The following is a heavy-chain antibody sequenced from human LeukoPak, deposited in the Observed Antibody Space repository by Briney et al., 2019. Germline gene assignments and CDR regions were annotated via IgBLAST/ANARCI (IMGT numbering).Heavy chain of an antibody. CDR2: IYPGDSDT. V-gene: IGHV5-51*01. CDR1: GYSFTSYW. CDR3: ARSFSGWRGDDAFDI. D-gene: IGHD6-19*01. Sequence: GESLKISCKGSGYSFTSYWIGWVRQMPGKGLEWMGIIYPGDSDTRYSPSFQGQVTISADKSISTAYLQWSSLKASDTAMYYCARSFSGWRGDDAFDIWGQGTMVTVSS. J-gene: IGHJ3*02.